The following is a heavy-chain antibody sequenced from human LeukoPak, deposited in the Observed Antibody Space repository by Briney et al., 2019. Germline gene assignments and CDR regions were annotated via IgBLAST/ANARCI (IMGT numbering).Heavy chain of an antibody. CDR1: AGSINSGDYY. Sequence: SETLSLTCTVSAGSINSGDYYWSWIRQPAGKGLEWIGRIYSPGTNYNYNPSVKSRVTISIDTSKNQFSLKLSSVTAADTAVYYCARVLQLWSPRYYFDYWGQGTLVTVSS. J-gene: IGHJ4*02. CDR2: IYSPGTN. CDR3: ARVLQLWSPRYYFDY. V-gene: IGHV4-61*02. D-gene: IGHD5-18*01.